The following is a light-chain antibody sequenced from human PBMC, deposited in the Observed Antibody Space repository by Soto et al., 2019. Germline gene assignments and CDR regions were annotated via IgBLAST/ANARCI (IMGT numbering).Light chain of an antibody. V-gene: IGLV2-14*01. CDR3: TSYTINFTVV. CDR1: STDVGSYNY. CDR2: EVN. J-gene: IGLJ2*01. Sequence: QSVLTQPASVSGSPGQSITISCTGTSTDVGSYNYVSWYQHHPGEAPKLMISEVNSRPSGVSNRFSGSKSDNTASLTISGLQAEDEADYYCTSYTINFTVVFGGGTKVTVL.